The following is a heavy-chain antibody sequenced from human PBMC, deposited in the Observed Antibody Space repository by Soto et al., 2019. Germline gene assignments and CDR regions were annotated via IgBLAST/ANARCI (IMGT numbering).Heavy chain of an antibody. CDR1: GFMFSSYA. CDR3: AKTFFSGSGSYRGWFDP. V-gene: IGHV3-23*01. Sequence: PGWSLRLSCAASGFMFSSYAMTWVRQAPGKGLEWVSFISGSGDNTYYADSVKGRFTISRDGSKETLYLQMNSLRADDTAVYYCAKTFFSGSGSYRGWFDPWGQGTQVTVSS. CDR2: ISGSGDNT. J-gene: IGHJ5*02. D-gene: IGHD3-10*01.